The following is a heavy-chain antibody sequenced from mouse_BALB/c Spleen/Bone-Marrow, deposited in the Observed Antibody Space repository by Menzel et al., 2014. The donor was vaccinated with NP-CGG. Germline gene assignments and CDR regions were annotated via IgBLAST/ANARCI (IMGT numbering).Heavy chain of an antibody. CDR2: INPSNGGT. D-gene: IGHD2-4*01. Sequence: VQLQQSGAELVKPGASVKLSCKASGYTFTSYYMYWVKQRPGQGLEWIGGINPSNGGTNFNEKFKSKATLTVDKSSSTAYMQLSSLTSEDSAVYYCTREAYYDYDYFDWGQGTTLTVSS. J-gene: IGHJ2*01. CDR1: GYTFTSYY. CDR3: TREAYYDYDYFD. V-gene: IGHV1S81*02.